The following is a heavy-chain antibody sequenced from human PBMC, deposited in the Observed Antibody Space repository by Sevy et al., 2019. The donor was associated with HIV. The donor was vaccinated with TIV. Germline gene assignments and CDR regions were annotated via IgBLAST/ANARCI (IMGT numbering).Heavy chain of an antibody. CDR2: FRNKGYGGTT. V-gene: IGHV3-49*03. CDR1: GFTLGDYA. CDR3: TRGPRGGWAFDL. Sequence: GGSLRLSCTASGFTLGDYAMSWFRQAPGKGLEWVGLFRNKGYGGTTEYAASLKGRFIMSRDDSKSIAYLQMNSLKTEDTAVYYCTRGPRGGWAFDLWGQGTMVTVSS. J-gene: IGHJ3*01. D-gene: IGHD3-16*01.